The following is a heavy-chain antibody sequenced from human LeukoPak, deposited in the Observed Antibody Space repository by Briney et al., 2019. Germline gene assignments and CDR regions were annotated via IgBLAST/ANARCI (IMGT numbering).Heavy chain of an antibody. CDR3: AGRRDY. V-gene: IGHV3-66*01. Sequence: GGSLRLSCAASGFTFSNYAMSWFRQAPGKGLEWVSVIYSGGSTYYADSVKGRFTISRDNSKNTLYLQMNSLRAEDTAVYYCAGRRDYWGQGTLVTVSS. J-gene: IGHJ4*02. CDR2: IYSGGST. CDR1: GFTFSNYA.